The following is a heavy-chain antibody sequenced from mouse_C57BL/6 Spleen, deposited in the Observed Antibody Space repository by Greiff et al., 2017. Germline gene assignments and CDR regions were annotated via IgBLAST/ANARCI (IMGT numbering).Heavy chain of an antibody. V-gene: IGHV1-15*01. CDR3: TEESYGYDDGYAMDY. J-gene: IGHJ4*01. D-gene: IGHD2-2*01. Sequence: VQLQQSGAELVRPGASVTLSCKASGYTFTAYEMHWVKQTPVHGLEWIGAIDPETGGTAYNQKFKGKAILTADKSSSTAYMELRSLTSEDSAVYYCTEESYGYDDGYAMDYWGQGTSVTVSS. CDR1: GYTFTAYE. CDR2: IDPETGGT.